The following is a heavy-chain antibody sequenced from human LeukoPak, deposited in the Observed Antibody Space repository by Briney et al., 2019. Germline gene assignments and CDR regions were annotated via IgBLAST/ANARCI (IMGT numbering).Heavy chain of an antibody. CDR3: ASYYYGSGSVNWFDP. Sequence: SGTLSLTCAVSGGSISSSNWWSWVRQPPGKGLEWIGEIYHSGSTNYNPSLKSRVTISVDKSKNQFSLKLSSVTAADTAVYYCASYYYGSGSVNWFDPWGQGTLVTVSS. D-gene: IGHD3-10*01. J-gene: IGHJ5*02. V-gene: IGHV4-4*02. CDR2: IYHSGST. CDR1: GGSISSSNW.